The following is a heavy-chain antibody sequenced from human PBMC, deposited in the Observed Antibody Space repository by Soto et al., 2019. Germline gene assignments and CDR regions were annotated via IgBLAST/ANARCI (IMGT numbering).Heavy chain of an antibody. V-gene: IGHV3-9*01. CDR3: VKGGGMKYFDF. CDR2: VTWNSVAT. J-gene: IGHJ2*01. D-gene: IGHD3-16*01. CDR1: GFIFDNHA. Sequence: EVQLVESGGGLVQPGRSLRLSCTASGFIFDNHAMHWVRQAPGKGLEWVAGVTWNSVATGYADSVKGRFTISRDNAKNSLYLQMNSLGAEDTAVYFCVKGGGMKYFDFWGRGTVVTVSS.